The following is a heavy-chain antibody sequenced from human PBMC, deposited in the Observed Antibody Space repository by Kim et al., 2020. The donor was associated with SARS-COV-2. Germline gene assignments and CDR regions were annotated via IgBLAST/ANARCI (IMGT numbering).Heavy chain of an antibody. CDR2: INTNTGNP. J-gene: IGHJ5*02. Sequence: ASVKVSCKASGYTFTSYPMNWVRQAPGQGLEWMGWINTNTGNPTYAQGFTGRFVFSLDTSVSTAYLQISSLKADDTAVYFRARGYGSGRPIFGLWDQGTLVTVSS. V-gene: IGHV7-4-1*02. CDR1: GYTFTSYP. CDR3: ARGYGSGRPIFGL. D-gene: IGHD3-10*01.